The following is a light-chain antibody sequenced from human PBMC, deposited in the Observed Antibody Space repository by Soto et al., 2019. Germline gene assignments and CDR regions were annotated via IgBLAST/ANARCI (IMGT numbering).Light chain of an antibody. CDR3: QQYDNSIT. CDR1: QSVSSNN. CDR2: GAS. J-gene: IGKJ5*01. Sequence: EIVLTQSPGTLSLSPGDTATLSCRASQSVSSNNLAWYHQKPRQTPRLLIYGASSRATGIPDRFSGSWSGTDFTLTISRLEPEDFAVYYCQQYDNSITFGQGTRLEIE. V-gene: IGKV3-20*01.